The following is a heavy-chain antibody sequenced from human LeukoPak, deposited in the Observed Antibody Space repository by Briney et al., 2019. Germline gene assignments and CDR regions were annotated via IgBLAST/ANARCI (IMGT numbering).Heavy chain of an antibody. CDR2: ISGSGSTI. CDR1: GFAFSSYE. J-gene: IGHJ4*02. CDR3: ARHLYGGDC. D-gene: IGHD4-17*01. Sequence: GGSLRLSCAASGFAFSSYEVNWVRQAPGKGLEWVSYISGSGSTIYYADSVKGRFTISRDNAKNSLHLQMNSLRAEDTAVYYCARHLYGGDCWGQGTLVTVSS. V-gene: IGHV3-48*03.